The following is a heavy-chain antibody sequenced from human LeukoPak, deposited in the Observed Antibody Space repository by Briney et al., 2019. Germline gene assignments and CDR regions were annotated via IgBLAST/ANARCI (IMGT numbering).Heavy chain of an antibody. CDR3: AKDGTSTWYPRYYFDY. CDR1: GFTFSSYG. J-gene: IGHJ4*02. Sequence: PGGSLRLSCAASGFTFSSYGMHWVRQAPGKGLEWVAFIRYDGSNKYYADSVKGRFTISRDNSKNTLYLQLNSLRAEDTAVYYCAKDGTSTWYPRYYFDYWGQGTLVTVSS. V-gene: IGHV3-30*02. D-gene: IGHD6-13*01. CDR2: IRYDGSNK.